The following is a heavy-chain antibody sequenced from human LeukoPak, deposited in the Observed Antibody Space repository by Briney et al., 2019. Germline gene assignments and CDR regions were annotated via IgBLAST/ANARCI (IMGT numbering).Heavy chain of an antibody. J-gene: IGHJ4*02. Sequence: GGSLRLSCAASGFTFSSYAMSWVRQAPGKGLEWVSAISGSGGSTYYADSVKGRFTISRDNSKNTLDLQMNSLRAEDTAVYYCAKDLSGSPLDNNDYWGQGTLVTVSS. CDR2: ISGSGGST. D-gene: IGHD1-26*01. CDR1: GFTFSSYA. V-gene: IGHV3-23*01. CDR3: AKDLSGSPLDNNDY.